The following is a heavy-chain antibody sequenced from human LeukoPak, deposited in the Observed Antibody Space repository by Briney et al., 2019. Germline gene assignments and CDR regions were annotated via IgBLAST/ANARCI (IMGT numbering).Heavy chain of an antibody. CDR3: AREAAATEDYYMDV. Sequence: SETLSLTCTVSGGSISSYYWSWIRQPPGKGLEWIGYIYYSGSTNYNPSLKSRVTISVDTSKNQFSLKLSSVTAADTAVYYCAREAAATEDYYMDVWGKGAPVTVSS. D-gene: IGHD6-13*01. CDR2: IYYSGST. V-gene: IGHV4-59*01. CDR1: GGSISSYY. J-gene: IGHJ6*03.